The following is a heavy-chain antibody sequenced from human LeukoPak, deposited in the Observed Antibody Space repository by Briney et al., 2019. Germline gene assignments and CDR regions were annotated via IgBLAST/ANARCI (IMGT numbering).Heavy chain of an antibody. Sequence: SETLSLTCTVSGGSISSHYWSWIRQPPGKGLEWIGYIYYSGSTNYNPSLKSRVTISVDTSKNQFSLKLSSVTAADTAVYNCARSDYDFWSGYFGGWGQGTLVTVSS. CDR3: ARSDYDFWSGYFGG. V-gene: IGHV4-59*11. D-gene: IGHD3-3*01. CDR1: GGSISSHY. J-gene: IGHJ4*02. CDR2: IYYSGST.